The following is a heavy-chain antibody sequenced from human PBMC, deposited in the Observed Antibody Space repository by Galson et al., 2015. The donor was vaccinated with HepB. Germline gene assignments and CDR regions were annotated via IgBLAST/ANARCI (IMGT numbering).Heavy chain of an antibody. J-gene: IGHJ4*02. V-gene: IGHV1-18*04. CDR3: ARGNDYGDY. CDR2: ISVYNGNT. Sequence: SCKASGYTFTSYGISWVRQAPGQGLEWMGSISVYNGNTKYAQELQGRLTMTTDTSTSTAHMELRSLRSDDTAVYYCARGNDYGDYWGQGTLVTVSS. CDR1: GYTFTSYG.